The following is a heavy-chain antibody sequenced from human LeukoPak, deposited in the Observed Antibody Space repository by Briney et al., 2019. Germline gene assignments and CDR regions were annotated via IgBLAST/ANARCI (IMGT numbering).Heavy chain of an antibody. V-gene: IGHV3-30-3*01. CDR3: ARDIAVAGPDY. CDR1: GFTFSSYA. D-gene: IGHD6-19*01. Sequence: PGGSLRLSCAASGFTFSSYAMHWVRQAPGKGLEWVAVISYDGSNKYYADSVKGRFTISRDNSKNTLYLQMNSLRAEDTAVYYCARDIAVAGPDYWGQGTLVTVSS. J-gene: IGHJ4*02. CDR2: ISYDGSNK.